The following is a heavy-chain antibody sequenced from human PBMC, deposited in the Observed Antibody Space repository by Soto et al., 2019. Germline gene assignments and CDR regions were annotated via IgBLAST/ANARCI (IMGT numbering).Heavy chain of an antibody. J-gene: IGHJ1*01. V-gene: IGHV4-39*07. CDR3: ARVWGYFQH. D-gene: IGHD3-16*01. CDR1: GGSISSSSYY. CDR2: IYYSGST. Sequence: PSETLSLTCTVSGGSISSSSYYWGWIRQPPGKGLEWIGSIYYSGSTYYNPSLKSRVTISVDTSKNQFSLKLSSVTAADTAVYYCARVWGYFQHWGQGTPVTVSS.